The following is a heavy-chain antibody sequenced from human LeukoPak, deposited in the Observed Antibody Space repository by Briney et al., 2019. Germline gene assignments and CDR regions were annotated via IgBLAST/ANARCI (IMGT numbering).Heavy chain of an antibody. Sequence: ASVRVSYEVSGYTLTELSMHWVRQAPGKGREWMGGFDPEDGETIYTQKFQGRVTMTEDTSTDTAYMELSSLRSEDTAVYYCATARGTTGTYFVYWGQGTLVTVSS. CDR1: GYTLTELS. D-gene: IGHD1-1*01. J-gene: IGHJ4*02. V-gene: IGHV1-24*01. CDR2: FDPEDGET. CDR3: ATARGTTGTYFVY.